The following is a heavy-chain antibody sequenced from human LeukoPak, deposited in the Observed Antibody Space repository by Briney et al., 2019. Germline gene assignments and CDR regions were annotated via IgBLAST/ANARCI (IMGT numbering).Heavy chain of an antibody. V-gene: IGHV1-46*01. CDR1: GYTFTSYY. Sequence: ASVKVSCKASGYTFTSYYMHWVRQAPGQGLEWMGIINPSGGSTSYAQKFQGRVTMTRDTSTSTVYMELSSLRSEDTVVYYCARDCSSTSCYANNWFDPWGQGTLVTVSS. D-gene: IGHD2-2*01. CDR3: ARDCSSTSCYANNWFDP. CDR2: INPSGGST. J-gene: IGHJ5*02.